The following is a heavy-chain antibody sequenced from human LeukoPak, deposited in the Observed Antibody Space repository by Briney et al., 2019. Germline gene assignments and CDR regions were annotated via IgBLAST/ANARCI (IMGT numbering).Heavy chain of an antibody. V-gene: IGHV4-59*01. CDR2: IYYSGST. CDR1: GGSISSYY. Sequence: SETLSLTCTVSGGSISSYYWSWIRQPPGKGLEWIGYIYYSGSTNYNPSLKRRVTISVDTSKNQFSLKLSSVTAADTAVYYCARGRYYDSSGYGIDYWGQGTLVTVSS. CDR3: ARGRYYDSSGYGIDY. D-gene: IGHD3-22*01. J-gene: IGHJ4*02.